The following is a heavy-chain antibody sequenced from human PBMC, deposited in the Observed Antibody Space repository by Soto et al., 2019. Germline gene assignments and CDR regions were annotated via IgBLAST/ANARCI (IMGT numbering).Heavy chain of an antibody. Sequence: GESLKISCRGSGDDFNTNWFGWVRQLPGRGLEWVGIMYPGDSDTRYNPSLQGHVTLSVDVTVSTAFLQWRSLETSDTGMYFCARLTRDCNQTSCYYADHSGQGTQVTVSS. CDR2: MYPGDSDT. CDR3: ARLTRDCNQTSCYYADH. V-gene: IGHV5-51*01. D-gene: IGHD3-3*01. CDR1: GDDFNTNW. J-gene: IGHJ4*02.